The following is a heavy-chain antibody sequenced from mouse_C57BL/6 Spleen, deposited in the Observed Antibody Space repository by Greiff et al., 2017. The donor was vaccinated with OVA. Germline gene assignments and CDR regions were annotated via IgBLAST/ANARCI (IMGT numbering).Heavy chain of an antibody. V-gene: IGHV5-17*01. J-gene: IGHJ3*01. CDR1: GFTFSDYG. CDR2: ISSGSSTI. CDR3: ARGCLAY. Sequence: EVQGVESGGGLVKPGGSLKLSCAASGFTFSDYGMHWVRQAPEKGLEWVAYISSGSSTIYYADTVKGRFTISRDNAKNTLCLQMDSRRAEDTAMYYGARGCLAYWGQGTLGTVSA.